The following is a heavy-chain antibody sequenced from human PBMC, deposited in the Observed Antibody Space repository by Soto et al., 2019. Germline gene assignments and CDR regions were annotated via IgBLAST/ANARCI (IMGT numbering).Heavy chain of an antibody. CDR2: ISAYNGST. J-gene: IGHJ4*02. D-gene: IGHD3-3*01. V-gene: IGHV1-18*04. Sequence: GASVKVSCKASGYTFTSYGMSWVRQAPGQGLEWMGWISAYNGSTNYAQKLQGRVTMTTDTSTSTAYMELRSLRSDDTAVYYCARGYYDFWSGYYQYFDYWGQGTLVTVST. CDR3: ARGYYDFWSGYYQYFDY. CDR1: GYTFTSYG.